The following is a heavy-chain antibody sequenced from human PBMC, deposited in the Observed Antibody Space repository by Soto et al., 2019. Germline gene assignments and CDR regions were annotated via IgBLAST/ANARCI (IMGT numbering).Heavy chain of an antibody. D-gene: IGHD2-2*02. Sequence: SETLSLTCTVSGGSITTGGSYWSWIRQHPGNGLEWIGNIYHSGNTYYNPSLKSRLTISVDTSKNHFSLMVDSVTAADTAFYYCARARFQVLYGKPYFDSWGQGTLVTVSS. CDR3: ARARFQVLYGKPYFDS. V-gene: IGHV4-31*03. J-gene: IGHJ4*02. CDR1: GGSITTGGSY. CDR2: IYHSGNT.